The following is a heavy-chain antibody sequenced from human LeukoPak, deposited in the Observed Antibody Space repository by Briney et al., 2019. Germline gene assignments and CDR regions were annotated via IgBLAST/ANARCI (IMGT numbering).Heavy chain of an antibody. J-gene: IGHJ3*02. CDR1: GGTFSSYT. D-gene: IGHD1-26*01. CDR2: IIPILGIA. CDR3: AATRVGATYDAFDI. Sequence: XXSCKASGGTFSSYTISWVRQAPGQGLEWMGRIIPILGIANYAQKFQGRVTITADKSTSTAYMELSSLRSEDTAVYYCAATRVGATYDAFDIWGQGTMVTVSS. V-gene: IGHV1-69*02.